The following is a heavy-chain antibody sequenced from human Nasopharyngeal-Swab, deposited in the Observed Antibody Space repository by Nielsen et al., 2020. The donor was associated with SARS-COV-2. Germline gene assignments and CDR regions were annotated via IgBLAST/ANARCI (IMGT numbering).Heavy chain of an antibody. CDR3: ARDKLPGGYYYYYGMDV. CDR1: GFSVTNNY. Sequence: YCAASGFSVTNNYMSWVRQAPGKGLEWVSVIFDGGSIYYADSVKGRFTISRDNSKNTIYLQMNSLRAEDTAVYYCARDKLPGGYYYYYGMDVWGQGTTVTVSS. D-gene: IGHD2-15*01. J-gene: IGHJ6*02. V-gene: IGHV3-66*01. CDR2: IFDGGSI.